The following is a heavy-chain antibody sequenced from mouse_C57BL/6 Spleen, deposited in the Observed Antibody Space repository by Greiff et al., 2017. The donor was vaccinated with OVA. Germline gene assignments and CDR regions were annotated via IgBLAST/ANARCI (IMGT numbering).Heavy chain of an antibody. CDR2: IWRGGST. Sequence: QVQLQQSGPGLVQPSQSLSITCTVSGFSLTSYGVHWVRQSPGKGLEWLGVIWRGGSTDYNAAFMSRLSITKDNSKSQVFFKMNSLQADDTAIYYCARNYGSSYGGFAYWGKGTLVTVSA. D-gene: IGHD1-1*01. V-gene: IGHV2-5*01. CDR1: GFSLTSYG. J-gene: IGHJ3*01. CDR3: ARNYGSSYGGFAY.